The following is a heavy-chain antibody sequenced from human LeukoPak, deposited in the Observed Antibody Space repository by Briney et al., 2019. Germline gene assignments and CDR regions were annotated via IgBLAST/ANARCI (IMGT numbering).Heavy chain of an antibody. D-gene: IGHD3-3*01. J-gene: IGHJ4*02. CDR1: GFTFSSYA. CDR2: LSASGGST. CDR3: AKDRASYDFWSGYYANDI. Sequence: PGGSLGLSCAASGFTFSSYAMSWVRQAPGKGLEGVSALSASGGSTYYPPSVKGRFTISRDNSKNTLYLQMNSLRAEDTAVYYCAKDRASYDFWSGYYANDIWGQGTLVTVSS. V-gene: IGHV3-23*01.